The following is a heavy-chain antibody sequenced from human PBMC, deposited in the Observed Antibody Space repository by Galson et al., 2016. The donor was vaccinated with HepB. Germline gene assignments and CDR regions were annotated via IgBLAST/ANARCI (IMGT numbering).Heavy chain of an antibody. Sequence: TLSLTCTVFGDSISNGDYFWNWIRQSAGKGLEWIGRIQPSGRIQTPGHTNHNPSLKSRVAISVDAAKNQFSLRLSSVTAADTAVYYCAGDQTPYYFFGMDVWGKGTTVIVSS. CDR1: GDSISNGDYF. CDR3: AGDQTPYYFFGMDV. CDR2: IQPSGRIQTPGHT. V-gene: IGHV4-61*02. D-gene: IGHD4-23*01. J-gene: IGHJ6*04.